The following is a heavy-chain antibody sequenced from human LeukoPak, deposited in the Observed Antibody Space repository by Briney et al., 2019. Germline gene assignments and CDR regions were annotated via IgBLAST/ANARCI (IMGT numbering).Heavy chain of an antibody. CDR3: ARAYHSSWYLNWFDP. J-gene: IGHJ5*02. D-gene: IGHD6-13*01. CDR1: GYSISSGYY. V-gene: IGHV4-38-2*01. CDR2: IYHNGNT. Sequence: SETLSLTCAVSGYSISSGYYWGWIRQPPRKGLEWIGRIYHNGNTYYNPSLKSRVTISVDTPKNEFSLKLRSVTAADTAVYYCARAYHSSWYLNWFDPWVQGTLVTASS.